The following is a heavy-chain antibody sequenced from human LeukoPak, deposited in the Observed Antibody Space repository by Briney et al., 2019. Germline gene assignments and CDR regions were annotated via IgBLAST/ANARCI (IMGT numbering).Heavy chain of an antibody. V-gene: IGHV4-34*01. CDR2: INHSGST. D-gene: IGHD4-17*01. CDR1: AWSFSGYY. J-gene: IGHJ4*02. Sequence: KPSETLSLTCAVYAWSFSGYYWRWIRQPPGEGLEWIGEINHSGSTNYNPSLESQVTISVDTSKNQFSLKLSSVTAADTAVYYCARGSSTVTYQLDYWGQGTLVTVSS. CDR3: ARGSSTVTYQLDY.